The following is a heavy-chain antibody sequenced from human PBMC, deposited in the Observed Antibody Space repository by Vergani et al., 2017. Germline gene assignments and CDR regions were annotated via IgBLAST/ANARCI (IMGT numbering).Heavy chain of an antibody. D-gene: IGHD2-2*01. CDR1: GFTFSSYA. CDR3: ARGYCSSTSCHDAFDI. J-gene: IGHJ3*02. CDR2: ISYDGSNK. V-gene: IGHV3-30-3*01. Sequence: QVRLVESGGGVVQPGRSLRLSCAASGFTFSSYAMHWVRQAPGKGLEWVAVISYDGSNKYYADSVKGRFTISRDNSKNTLYLQMNSLRAEDTAVYYCARGYCSSTSCHDAFDIWGQGTMVTVSS.